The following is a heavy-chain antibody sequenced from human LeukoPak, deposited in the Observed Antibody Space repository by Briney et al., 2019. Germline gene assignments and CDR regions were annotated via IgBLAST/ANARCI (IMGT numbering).Heavy chain of an antibody. CDR2: ISSSTSYI. D-gene: IGHD4-17*01. CDR3: ARAPGYYGDPFDY. CDR1: GCTFSSYS. Sequence: PGGSLRLSCAASGCTFSSYSFNWVRQAPGKGLEWVSCISSSTSYIYYADSVRGRFTISRDNAKNSLYLQMNSLRVEDTAVYYCARAPGYYGDPFDYWGQGTLVTVSS. J-gene: IGHJ4*02. V-gene: IGHV3-21*01.